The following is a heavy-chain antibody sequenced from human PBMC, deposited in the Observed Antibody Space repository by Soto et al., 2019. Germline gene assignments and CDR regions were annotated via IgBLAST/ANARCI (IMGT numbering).Heavy chain of an antibody. V-gene: IGHV1-2*04. D-gene: IGHD5-18*01. CDR3: ARNGGEGQLWSYYFDY. CDR2: INPNSGGT. CDR1: GYTFTGYY. J-gene: IGHJ4*02. Sequence: QVQLVQSGAEVKKPGASVKVSCKASGYTFTGYYMHWVRQAPGQGLEWMGWINPNSGGTNYAQKFQGWVTMTRDTSISTAYMELSRLRSDDTAVYYCARNGGEGQLWSYYFDYWDQGTLVTVSS.